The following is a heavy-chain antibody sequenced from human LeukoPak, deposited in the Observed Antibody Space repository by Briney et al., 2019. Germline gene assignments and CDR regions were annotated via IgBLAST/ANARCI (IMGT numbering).Heavy chain of an antibody. V-gene: IGHV4-31*03. D-gene: IGHD3-22*01. J-gene: IGHJ4*02. CDR2: IYYSGST. CDR3: AVAYDSSGYYLLDY. Sequence: SQTLSLTCTVSGGSISRGGYYWSWTRQHPGKGLKWIGYIYYSGSTYYNPSLKSRVTISVDTSKNQFSLKLSSVTAADTAVYYCAVAYDSSGYYLLDYWGQGTLVTVSS. CDR1: GGSISRGGYY.